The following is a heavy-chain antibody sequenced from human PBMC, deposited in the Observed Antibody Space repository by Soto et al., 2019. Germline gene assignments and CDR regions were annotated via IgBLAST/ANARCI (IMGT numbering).Heavy chain of an antibody. D-gene: IGHD6-13*01. Sequence: EVQLLESGGGLVQPGGSLRLSCAASGFTFSSYAMNWVRQAPGKGLEWVSAVSGSGGSTFYADSVKGRFTISRDNSKNTLYMQMNSLRAEDTAVYYCAKDRAHISSWYRVHDAFNNWGQGTMVTVSS. V-gene: IGHV3-23*01. CDR3: AKDRAHISSWYRVHDAFNN. CDR1: GFTFSSYA. J-gene: IGHJ3*02. CDR2: VSGSGGST.